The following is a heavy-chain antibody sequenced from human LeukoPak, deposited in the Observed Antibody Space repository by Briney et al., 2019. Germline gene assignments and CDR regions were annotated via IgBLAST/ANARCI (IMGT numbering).Heavy chain of an antibody. V-gene: IGHV5-51*01. CDR1: GYSFTSYW. Sequence: GESLKISFKGSGYSFTSYWIVWVRQMPGKGLEWMGIIYPGDSYTTYSPSFQGQVTISADRSSSTAYLQWSSLKASDTAMFYCARRITSSFFDSWGQGTLVIVSS. J-gene: IGHJ4*02. CDR2: IYPGDSYT. CDR3: ARRITSSFFDS. D-gene: IGHD2-2*01.